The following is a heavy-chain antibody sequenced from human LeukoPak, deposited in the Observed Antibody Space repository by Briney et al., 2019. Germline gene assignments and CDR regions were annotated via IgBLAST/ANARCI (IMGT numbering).Heavy chain of an antibody. J-gene: IGHJ3*02. CDR1: GFTFSSYG. Sequence: PGRSLRLSCAASGFTFSSYGMHWVRQAPGKGLEWVAVIWYDGSNEYYADSVKGRFSISRDNSKNTLFLQMNSLRAEDTAVYYCVREEIVPDSGGGDGFDIWGQGTMVTVSS. V-gene: IGHV3-33*01. CDR3: VREEIVPDSGGGDGFDI. CDR2: IWYDGSNE. D-gene: IGHD2-15*01.